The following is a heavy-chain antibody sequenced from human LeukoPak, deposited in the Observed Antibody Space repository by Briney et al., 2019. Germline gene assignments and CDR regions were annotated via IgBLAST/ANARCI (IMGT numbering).Heavy chain of an antibody. Sequence: PGGSLRLSCAVSGFTFSNYAMSWVRQAPGKGLEWVSGVSGSGSSTYYADSVKGRFTISRDNSKNTLYLQMNSLRAEDTAVYYCAKDMFLTLTAMVTSFDYWGQGTLVTVSS. V-gene: IGHV3-23*01. D-gene: IGHD5-18*01. CDR2: VSGSGSST. CDR1: GFTFSNYA. CDR3: AKDMFLTLTAMVTSFDY. J-gene: IGHJ4*02.